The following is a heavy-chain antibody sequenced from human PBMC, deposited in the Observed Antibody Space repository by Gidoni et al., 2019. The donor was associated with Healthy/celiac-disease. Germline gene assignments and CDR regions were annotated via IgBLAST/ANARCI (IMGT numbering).Heavy chain of an antibody. CDR1: GFTFSSYS. CDR2: ISSSSSYI. D-gene: IGHD6-13*01. CDR3: ASGKFAYSSPQYDAFDI. J-gene: IGHJ3*02. Sequence: EVQLVESGGGLVKPGGSLRLSCAASGFTFSSYSINWVRQAPGKGLEWVSSISSSSSYIYYADSVKGRFTISRDNAKNSLYLQMNSLRAEDTAVYYCASGKFAYSSPQYDAFDIWGQGTMVTVSS. V-gene: IGHV3-21*01.